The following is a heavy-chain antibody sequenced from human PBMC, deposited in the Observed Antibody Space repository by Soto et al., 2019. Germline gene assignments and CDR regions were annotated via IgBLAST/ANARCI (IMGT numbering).Heavy chain of an antibody. CDR2: IKQDGSEK. J-gene: IGHJ6*02. D-gene: IGHD6-19*01. Sequence: GGSLRLSCAASGFTFSSYWMSWVRQAPGKGLEWVANIKQDGSEKYYVDSVKGRFTISRDNAKNSLYLQMNSLRAEDTAVYYCARDQLVGSGWYYYYYGMDVWGQGTTVTVSS. CDR3: ARDQLVGSGWYYYYYGMDV. CDR1: GFTFSSYW. V-gene: IGHV3-7*01.